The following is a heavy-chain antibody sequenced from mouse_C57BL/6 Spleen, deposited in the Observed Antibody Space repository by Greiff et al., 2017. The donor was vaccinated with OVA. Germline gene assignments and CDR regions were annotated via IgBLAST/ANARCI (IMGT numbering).Heavy chain of an antibody. CDR1: GYTFTSYW. J-gene: IGHJ4*01. CDR3: AIDGYGSSYGYYAMDY. CDR2: IHPSDSDT. V-gene: IGHV1-74*01. D-gene: IGHD1-1*01. Sequence: QVQLKQPGAELVKPGASVKVSCKASGYTFTSYWMHWVKQRPGQGLEWIGRIHPSDSDTNYNQKFKGKATLTVDKSSSTAYMQLSSLTSEDSAVYYCAIDGYGSSYGYYAMDYWGQGTSVTVSS.